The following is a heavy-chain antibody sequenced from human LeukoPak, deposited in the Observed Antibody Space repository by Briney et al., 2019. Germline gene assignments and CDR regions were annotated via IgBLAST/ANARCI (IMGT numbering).Heavy chain of an antibody. CDR3: AREDYSSRGLDY. D-gene: IGHD6-13*01. J-gene: IGHJ4*02. CDR2: MQTSGIT. Sequence: SETLSLTCNVSGVSISTNYWSWIRQPPGKGLEWIGRMQTSGITNNNPSLQSRVTMSLDTSKNQFSLNLISVTAADTAVYYCAREDYSSRGLDYWGQGTLVTFSS. CDR1: GVSISTNY. V-gene: IGHV4-4*07.